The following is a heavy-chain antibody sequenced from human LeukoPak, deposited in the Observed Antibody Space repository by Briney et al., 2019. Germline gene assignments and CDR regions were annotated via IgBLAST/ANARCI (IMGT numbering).Heavy chain of an antibody. CDR3: ATASGSGYDHYFDY. Sequence: GRSLRLSCVASGFTLSPYWMSWVRQAPGKGLEWVATISEDGSEKHYVDSVKGRFSVSRDNAKISLYLEMNSLRAEDTAVYYCATASGSGYDHYFDYWGQGTLVTVSS. J-gene: IGHJ4*02. CDR2: ISEDGSEK. CDR1: GFTLSPYW. D-gene: IGHD5-12*01. V-gene: IGHV3-7*01.